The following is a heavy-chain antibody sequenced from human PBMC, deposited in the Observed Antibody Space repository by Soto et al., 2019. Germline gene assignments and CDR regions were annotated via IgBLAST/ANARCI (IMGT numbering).Heavy chain of an antibody. Sequence: SETLSLTCVVSGGSISSGDYSWSWIRQPPGKGLEWIGYVYHSGATYYNPSLKGRVTMSIDRPKNQFSLRLRSVTAADTALYYCARGLGYCSTTTCSEDWFDPWGPGTLVTVSS. CDR2: VYHSGAT. D-gene: IGHD2-2*01. CDR1: GGSISSGDYS. CDR3: ARGLGYCSTTTCSEDWFDP. J-gene: IGHJ5*02. V-gene: IGHV4-30-2*01.